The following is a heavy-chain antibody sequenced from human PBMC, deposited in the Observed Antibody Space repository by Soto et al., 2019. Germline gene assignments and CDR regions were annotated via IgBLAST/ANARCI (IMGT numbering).Heavy chain of an antibody. V-gene: IGHV4-30-4*01. J-gene: IGHJ4*02. Sequence: TLSLTCTVSVGSISSGDYYWSWIRQPPGKGLEYIGYIYYSGSTYYNPSLKSRATISVDTSKNQFSLKVSSVTAADTAVYYCAREDIVVVKGFDYWGQGTLVTVSS. D-gene: IGHD2-21*01. CDR2: IYYSGST. CDR1: VGSISSGDYY. CDR3: AREDIVVVKGFDY.